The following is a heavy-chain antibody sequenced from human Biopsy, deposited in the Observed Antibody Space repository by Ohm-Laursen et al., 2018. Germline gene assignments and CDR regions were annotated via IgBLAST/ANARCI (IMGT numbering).Heavy chain of an antibody. CDR1: GYRITGHY. D-gene: IGHD3-9*01. CDR2: INPKSGGT. Sequence: ASVKVSCKASGYRITGHYIYWVRQAPGKGLEWMGWINPKSGGTHYLEKFRGRVTMTRDTSISTAYMEVSSLRSDDTAVYYCAIDGNDFLTDYLKIDQWGQGTLVTVSS. CDR3: AIDGNDFLTDYLKIDQ. J-gene: IGHJ4*02. V-gene: IGHV1-2*02.